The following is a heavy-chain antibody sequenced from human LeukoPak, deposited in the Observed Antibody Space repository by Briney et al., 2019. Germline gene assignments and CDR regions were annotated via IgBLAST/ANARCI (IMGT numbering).Heavy chain of an antibody. J-gene: IGHJ4*02. V-gene: IGHV4-61*02. CDR1: GGSISSGSYY. CDR3: ARDGYGGKRFDY. CDR2: IYTSGST. Sequence: PSETLSLTCTVSGGSISSGSYYWSWIRQPAGKGLEWIGRIYTSGSTNYNPSLKGRVTISVDTSKNQFSLKLSSVTAADTAVYYCARDGYGGKRFDYWGQGTLVTVSS. D-gene: IGHD4-23*01.